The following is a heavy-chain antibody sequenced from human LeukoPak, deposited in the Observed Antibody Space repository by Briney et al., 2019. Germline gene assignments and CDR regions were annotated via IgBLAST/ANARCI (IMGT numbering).Heavy chain of an antibody. CDR3: ARGKAYYDILTGLGY. Sequence: SSETLSLTCAVYGGSFSGYYWSWIRQHPGKGLEWIGYIYYSGSTYYNPSLKSRVTISVDTSKNQFSLKLSSVTAADTAVYYCARGKAYYDILTGLGYWGQGTLVTVSS. CDR2: IYYSGST. CDR1: GGSFSGYY. D-gene: IGHD3-9*01. J-gene: IGHJ4*02. V-gene: IGHV4-31*11.